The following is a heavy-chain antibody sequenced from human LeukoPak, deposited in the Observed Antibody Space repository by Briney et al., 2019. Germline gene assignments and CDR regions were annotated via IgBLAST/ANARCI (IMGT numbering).Heavy chain of an antibody. D-gene: IGHD6-6*01. CDR3: AKERGSSGYFDY. CDR1: GFTFSRHG. J-gene: IGHJ4*02. Sequence: GRSLRLSCAASGFTFSRHGIHWVRQAPGKGLEWVAVISYDGSNKYYADSVKGRFTISRDNSKNTLYLQMNSLRTEDTALYYCAKERGSSGYFDYWGQGTLVTVSS. V-gene: IGHV3-30*18. CDR2: ISYDGSNK.